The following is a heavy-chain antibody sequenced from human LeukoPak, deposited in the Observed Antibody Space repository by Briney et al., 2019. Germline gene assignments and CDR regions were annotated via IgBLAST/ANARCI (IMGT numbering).Heavy chain of an antibody. Sequence: PSETLSLTCTVSGGSISSYYWSWIRRPPGKGLEWIGYIYYSGSTNYNPSLKSRVTISVDTSKNQFSLKLSSVTAADTAVYYCASQSKAYSSSWYSGYYYYGMDVWGQGTTVTVSS. CDR1: GGSISSYY. CDR2: IYYSGST. V-gene: IGHV4-59*08. J-gene: IGHJ6*02. D-gene: IGHD6-13*01. CDR3: ASQSKAYSSSWYSGYYYYGMDV.